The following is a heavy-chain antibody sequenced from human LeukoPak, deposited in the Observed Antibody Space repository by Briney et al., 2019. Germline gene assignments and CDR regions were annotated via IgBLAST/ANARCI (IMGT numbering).Heavy chain of an antibody. CDR3: ARDRGGFYDFWSGYPHYYFDY. Sequence: ASVTVSCTASGGTFSSYAISWVRQAPGQGLEWMGWISAYNGNTNYAQKLQGRVTMTTDTSTSTAYMELRSLRSDDTAVYYCARDRGGFYDFWSGYPHYYFDYWGQGTLVTVSS. J-gene: IGHJ4*02. V-gene: IGHV1-18*01. CDR1: GGTFSSYA. D-gene: IGHD3-3*01. CDR2: ISAYNGNT.